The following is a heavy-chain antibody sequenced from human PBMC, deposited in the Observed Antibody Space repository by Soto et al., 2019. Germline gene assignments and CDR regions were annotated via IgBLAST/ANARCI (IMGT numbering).Heavy chain of an antibody. CDR3: ARAAPRYCSGGSFYSGRDY. J-gene: IGHJ4*02. CDR2: IYHNGSP. Sequence: SGTRYRICVVSGCSIGSTNWWTWVRQAPGGRLEWIGEIYHNGSPTYSPSLRGRATISVDKSNNQFSLRLRSVTAADTAVYYCARAAPRYCSGGSFYSGRDYWGQGTLVTVS. D-gene: IGHD2-15*01. CDR1: GCSIGSTNW. V-gene: IGHV4-4*02.